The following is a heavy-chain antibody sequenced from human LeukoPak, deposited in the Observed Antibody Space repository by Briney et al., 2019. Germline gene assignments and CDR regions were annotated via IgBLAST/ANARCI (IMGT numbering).Heavy chain of an antibody. J-gene: IGHJ3*02. CDR3: ARGVYYDSSGYYLGSYDAFDI. V-gene: IGHV4-59*01. D-gene: IGHD3-22*01. CDR1: GGSISSYY. CDR2: IYYSGST. Sequence: SETLSLTCTVSGGSISSYYWSWIRQPPGKGLERIGYIYYSGSTNYNPSLKSRVTISVDTSKNQFSLTLSSVTAADTAVYYCARGVYYDSSGYYLGSYDAFDIWGQGTMVTVSS.